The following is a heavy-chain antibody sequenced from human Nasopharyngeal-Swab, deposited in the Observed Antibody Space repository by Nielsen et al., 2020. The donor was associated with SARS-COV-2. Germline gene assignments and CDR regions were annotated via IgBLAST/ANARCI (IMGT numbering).Heavy chain of an antibody. J-gene: IGHJ4*02. CDR1: GFTFSSYW. CDR3: ASSHYDFWSGYYLGVDY. CDR2: IKQDGSEK. Sequence: ESLKISCAASGFTFSSYWMSWVRQAPGKGLEWVANIKQDGSEKYYVDSVKGRFTISRDNAKNSLYLQMNSLRAEDTAVYYCASSHYDFWSGYYLGVDYWGQGTLVTVSS. V-gene: IGHV3-7*01. D-gene: IGHD3-3*01.